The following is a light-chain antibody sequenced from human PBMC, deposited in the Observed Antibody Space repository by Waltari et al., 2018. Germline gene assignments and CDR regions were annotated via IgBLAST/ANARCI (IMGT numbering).Light chain of an antibody. V-gene: IGKV1-39*01. CDR1: QSISSY. Sequence: RVTITCRASQSISSYLNWYQQKPGKAPKLLIYAASSLQSGVPSRFSGSGSGTDFTLTISSLQPEDFATYYCQQSYSTPPYTFGQGTKLEIK. J-gene: IGKJ2*01. CDR3: QQSYSTPPYT. CDR2: AAS.